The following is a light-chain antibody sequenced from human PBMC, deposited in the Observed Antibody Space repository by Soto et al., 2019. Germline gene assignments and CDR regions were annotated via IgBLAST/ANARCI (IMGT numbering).Light chain of an antibody. CDR1: RRDVGGYNY. V-gene: IGLV2-14*01. Sequence: QSVLTQPASVSGSPGQSITISCTGTRRDVGGYNYVSWYQQYPGKSPKLLIYEVTHRPTGVSNRFSGSKSANTASLTISGLQAEDEADYYCSSYTISNTLPFVFGTGTKLTVL. CDR2: EVT. CDR3: SSYTISNTLPFV. J-gene: IGLJ1*01.